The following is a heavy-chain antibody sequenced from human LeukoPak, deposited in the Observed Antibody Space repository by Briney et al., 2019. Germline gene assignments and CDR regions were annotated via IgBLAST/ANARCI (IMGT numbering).Heavy chain of an antibody. CDR1: GFTFSSYV. D-gene: IGHD3-10*01. V-gene: IGHV3-23*01. Sequence: PGGSLRLSCAASGFTFSSYVMSWVRQAPGKGLEWVSAISGSGGSTYYADSVKGRFTISRDNSKNTLYLQMNSLRAEDTAVYYCAKDPRAGTWGYYFDYWGQGTLVTVSS. CDR2: ISGSGGST. CDR3: AKDPRAGTWGYYFDY. J-gene: IGHJ4*02.